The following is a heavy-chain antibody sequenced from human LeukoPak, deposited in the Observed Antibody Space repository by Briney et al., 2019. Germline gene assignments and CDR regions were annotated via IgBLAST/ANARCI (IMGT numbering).Heavy chain of an antibody. J-gene: IGHJ5*02. Sequence: SVKVSCKASGYTFTSYGISWVRQAPGQGLEWMGGIIPIFGTANYAQKFQGRVTITADKSTSTAYMELSSLRSEDTAVYYCARDGYYGSGSYRFDPWGQGTLVTVSS. D-gene: IGHD3-10*01. CDR2: IIPIFGTA. CDR3: ARDGYYGSGSYRFDP. CDR1: GYTFTSYG. V-gene: IGHV1-69*06.